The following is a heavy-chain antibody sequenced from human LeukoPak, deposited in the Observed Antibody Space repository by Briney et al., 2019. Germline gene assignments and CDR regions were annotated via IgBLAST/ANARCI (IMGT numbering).Heavy chain of an antibody. CDR3: AREYSDSGSDRFDY. Sequence: PGGSLRLSCAASGSTFSDYYMSWIRRAPGKGLEWVSYISSSGSTIYYADSVKGRFTISRDNAKNSLYLQVNSLRAEDTAVYYCAREYSDSGSDRFDYWGQGTLVTVSS. J-gene: IGHJ4*02. CDR2: ISSSGSTI. V-gene: IGHV3-11*01. D-gene: IGHD1-26*01. CDR1: GSTFSDYY.